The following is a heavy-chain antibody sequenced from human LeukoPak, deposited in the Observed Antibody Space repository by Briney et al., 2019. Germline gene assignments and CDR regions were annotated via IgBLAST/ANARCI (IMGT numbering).Heavy chain of an antibody. D-gene: IGHD5-24*01. CDR2: ISASGSST. CDR1: GLAFSTYS. Sequence: GGSLRLSCAASGLAFSTYSMSWVRQAPGKGLYWVSGISASGSSTYYADSVKGRFTISRDNSKNTLYLQMNSLRAEDTAVYYCASCRDGYNLNYWGQGTLVTVSS. J-gene: IGHJ4*02. V-gene: IGHV3-23*01. CDR3: ASCRDGYNLNY.